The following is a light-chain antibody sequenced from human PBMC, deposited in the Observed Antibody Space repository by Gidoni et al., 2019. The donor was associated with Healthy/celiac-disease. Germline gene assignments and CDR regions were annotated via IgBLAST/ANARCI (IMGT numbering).Light chain of an antibody. CDR2: DAS. J-gene: IGKJ4*01. CDR1: QSVSSY. CDR3: QQRSNWPQLT. V-gene: IGKV3-11*01. Sequence: EIVLTQSPATLSLSPGERATLSCRASQSVSSYLAWYQQKPGQAPRLLIYDASNRATGIPARFSGSGSGTDFTLTISSLEPEDFVLYYCQQRSNWPQLTFGGGTKVEIK.